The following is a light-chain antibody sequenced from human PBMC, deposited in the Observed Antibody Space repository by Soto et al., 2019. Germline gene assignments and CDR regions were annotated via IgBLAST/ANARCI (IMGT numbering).Light chain of an antibody. CDR2: AAS. J-gene: IGKJ4*01. CDR3: QNYYSVPLT. V-gene: IGKV1-27*01. Sequence: DIQMTQSPSSLSASVGDRVTITCRASQGISTFLAWYQQKPGKVPKLLIYAASTLQSGVPSRFSGSGSGTDFTLTISSLQPEDVATYYCQNYYSVPLTFGGGTKVEIK. CDR1: QGISTF.